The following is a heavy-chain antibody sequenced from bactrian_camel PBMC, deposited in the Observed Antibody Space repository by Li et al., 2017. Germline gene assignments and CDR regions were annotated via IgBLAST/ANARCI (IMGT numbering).Heavy chain of an antibody. V-gene: IGHV3S53*01. J-gene: IGHJ4*01. CDR3: AAGGGNGAFCYTGERSMDY. D-gene: IGHD2*01. CDR1: GDTYGYYC. CDR2: IDSDGST. Sequence: HVQLVESGGGLVQPGGSLRLSCAASGDTYGYYCMGWFRQAPGKEREGVAAIDSDGSTNYADSVKGRFTISQDNARNTLYLQMNSLKPEDTAMYYCAAGGGNGAFCYTGERSMDYWGQGTQVTVS.